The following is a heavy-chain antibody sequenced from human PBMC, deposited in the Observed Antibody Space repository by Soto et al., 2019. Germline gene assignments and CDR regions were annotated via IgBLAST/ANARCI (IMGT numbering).Heavy chain of an antibody. CDR3: ARASPQYYDFWSGYTPYYFDY. D-gene: IGHD3-3*01. CDR2: IYYSGST. CDR1: GGSISSGGYY. Sequence: SETLSLTCTVSGGSISSGGYYWSWIRQHPGKGLEWIGYIYYSGSTYYNPSLKSRVTISVDTSKNQFSLKLSSVTAADTAVYYCARASPQYYDFWSGYTPYYFDYWGQGTLVTVSS. J-gene: IGHJ4*02. V-gene: IGHV4-31*03.